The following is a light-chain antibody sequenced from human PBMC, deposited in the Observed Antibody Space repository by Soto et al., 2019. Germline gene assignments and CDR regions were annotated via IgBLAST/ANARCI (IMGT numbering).Light chain of an antibody. J-gene: IGLJ1*01. V-gene: IGLV2-8*01. Sequence: LTQPPSASGSRGQSVTISCTGTSSDVGGYNYVSWYQQHPGKAPKLMIYEVSKRPSGVPDRFSGSKSGNTASLTVSGLQAEDEADYYCSSYAGSNYVFGTGT. CDR3: SSYAGSNYV. CDR1: SSDVGGYNY. CDR2: EVS.